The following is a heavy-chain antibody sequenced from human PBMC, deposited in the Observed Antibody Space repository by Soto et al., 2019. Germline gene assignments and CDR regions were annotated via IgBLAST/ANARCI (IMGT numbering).Heavy chain of an antibody. Sequence: QMQLQESGPGLVKPSQTLSLTCTVSGGSISSGDYYWSWIRQPPGKGLEWIGYIYYSGSTNYNPSLKSRVTITVSTAHTQFSLKLSSVTAADTAVYYRARVRGRLHRFDPCVEGTLVTFSS. CDR1: GGSISSGDYY. CDR3: ARVRGRLHRFDP. D-gene: IGHD4-4*01. V-gene: IGHV4-30-4*01. J-gene: IGHJ5*02. CDR2: IYYSGST.